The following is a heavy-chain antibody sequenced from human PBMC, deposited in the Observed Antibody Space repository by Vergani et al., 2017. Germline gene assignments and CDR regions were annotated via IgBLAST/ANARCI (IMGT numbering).Heavy chain of an antibody. D-gene: IGHD4-17*01. CDR2: IWYDGSNK. CDR3: ATAGYGDRSGY. V-gene: IGHV3-33*01. Sequence: QVQLVESGGGVVQPGRSLRLSCAASGFTFSSYGMHWVRQAPGKGLEWVAVIWYDGSNKYYADSVKGRFTSSRDNSKNTLYLQMNSLRAEDTAVYYCATAGYGDRSGYWGQGTLVTVSS. J-gene: IGHJ4*02. CDR1: GFTFSSYG.